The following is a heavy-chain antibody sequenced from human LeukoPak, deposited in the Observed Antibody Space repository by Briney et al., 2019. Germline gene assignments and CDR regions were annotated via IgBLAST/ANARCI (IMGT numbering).Heavy chain of an antibody. D-gene: IGHD2-15*01. CDR3: VKRGHSAATGYFDY. Sequence: PGGSLRLSCAASGFTVSSNYAMSWVRQAPGKGLEWVSGISGSGTSTYYADSVKGRFTVSRDNSKNTLYLQMSSLRAEDTAVYYCVKRGHSAATGYFDYWGQGTLVTVSS. V-gene: IGHV3-23*01. J-gene: IGHJ4*02. CDR2: ISGSGTST. CDR1: GFTVSSNYA.